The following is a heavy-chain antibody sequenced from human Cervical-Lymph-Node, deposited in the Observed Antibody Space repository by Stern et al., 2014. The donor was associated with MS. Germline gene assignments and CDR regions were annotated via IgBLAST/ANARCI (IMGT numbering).Heavy chain of an antibody. CDR1: GGSIGSGGYY. Sequence: QVQLQESGPGLVKPSQTLSLTCTVSGGSIGSGGYYWSWVRQHPGEGLEWIGNIYSSGSTSYTPSLKSRVTISIDMSENQFSLNLTSVTAADTAVYFCARVPLVTTTFDSWGQGTLVTVS. CDR2: IYSSGST. CDR3: ARVPLVTTTFDS. D-gene: IGHD5-12*01. V-gene: IGHV4-31*03. J-gene: IGHJ4*02.